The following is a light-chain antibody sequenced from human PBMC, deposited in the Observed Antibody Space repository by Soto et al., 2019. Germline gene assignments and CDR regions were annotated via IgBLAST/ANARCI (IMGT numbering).Light chain of an antibody. V-gene: IGLV7-46*01. J-gene: IGLJ3*02. CDR3: FLSYNDAVGV. CDR1: AGAVTSGHY. CDR2: DTS. Sequence: QTVVTQEPSLTVSPGGTVPLTRGSSAGAVTSGHYPYWFQKKPGQAPRTLIYDTSKKQSWTPARFSGSLLGGKAALTLSGAQPEDEAEYYCFLSYNDAVGVFGGGTKLTVL.